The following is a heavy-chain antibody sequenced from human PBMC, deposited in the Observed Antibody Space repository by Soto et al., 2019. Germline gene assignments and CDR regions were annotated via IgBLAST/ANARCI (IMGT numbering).Heavy chain of an antibody. Sequence: QLQLQESGPGLVKPSETLSLTCTVSGGSIRSSSSYWDWIRQPPGKGLEWIGSIYYSGSTYYNPSLKXRVXXSMDKSKNQFSLNVSSVTAADTAVYYCARRRGVVQDGMDVWGQGTTVIVSS. CDR2: IYYSGST. CDR1: GGSIRSSSSY. V-gene: IGHV4-39*01. CDR3: ARRRGVVQDGMDV. D-gene: IGHD3-3*01. J-gene: IGHJ6*02.